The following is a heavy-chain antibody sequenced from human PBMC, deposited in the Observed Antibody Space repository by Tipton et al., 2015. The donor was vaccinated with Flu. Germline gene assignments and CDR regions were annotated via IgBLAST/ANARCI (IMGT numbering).Heavy chain of an antibody. D-gene: IGHD2-15*01. V-gene: IGHV4-30-2*01. Sequence: TLSLTCTVSGGSISSYYWSWIRQPPGKGLEWIGYIYHSGSTYYNPSPKSRVTISVDRSKNQFSLKLSSVTAADTAVYYCAREYCSGGSCYSDYWGQGTLVTVSS. CDR3: AREYCSGGSCYSDY. CDR2: IYHSGST. CDR1: GGSISSYY. J-gene: IGHJ4*02.